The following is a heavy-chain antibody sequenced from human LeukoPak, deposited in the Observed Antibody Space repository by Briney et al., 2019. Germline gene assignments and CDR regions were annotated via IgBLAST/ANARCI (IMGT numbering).Heavy chain of an antibody. Sequence: SQTLSLTCTVSGGSISSGDYYWSWIRQPPGKGLEWIGYIYYSGSTYYNPSLKSRVTISVDTSKNQFSLKLSSVTAADTAVYYCASRHYYDSSGYYYGLDYWGQGTLVTVS. V-gene: IGHV4-30-4*08. CDR3: ASRHYYDSSGYYYGLDY. CDR2: IYYSGST. J-gene: IGHJ4*02. D-gene: IGHD3-22*01. CDR1: GGSISSGDYY.